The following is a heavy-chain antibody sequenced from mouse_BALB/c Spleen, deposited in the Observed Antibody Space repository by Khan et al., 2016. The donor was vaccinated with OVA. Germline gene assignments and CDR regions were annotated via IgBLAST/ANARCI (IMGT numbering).Heavy chain of an antibody. Sequence: EVQLVESGPGLVKPSQSLSLTRTVTGYSITTDYAWNWIRQFPGNKLEWMGYISYSGNTKYNPSLKSRISITRDTSKNQFFLQLKSVTTEDTARYYCARVYGGDFDYWGQGTTLTGSS. V-gene: IGHV3-2*02. CDR2: ISYSGNT. J-gene: IGHJ2*01. D-gene: IGHD1-1*01. CDR3: ARVYGGDFDY. CDR1: GYSITTDYA.